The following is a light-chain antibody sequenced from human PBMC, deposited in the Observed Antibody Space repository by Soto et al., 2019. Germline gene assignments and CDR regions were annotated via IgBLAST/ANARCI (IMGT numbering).Light chain of an antibody. V-gene: IGLV2-14*01. CDR3: SSYTSIYTYV. J-gene: IGLJ1*01. CDR1: SSDVGGYKY. Sequence: QSVLTQPASVSGSPGQSITISCTGTSSDVGGYKYVSWYQHHPGKAPKLMVYEVSNRPSGVSNRFSGSKSGNTASLTISGLQAEDEADYYCSSYTSIYTYVFGTGTKVTVL. CDR2: EVS.